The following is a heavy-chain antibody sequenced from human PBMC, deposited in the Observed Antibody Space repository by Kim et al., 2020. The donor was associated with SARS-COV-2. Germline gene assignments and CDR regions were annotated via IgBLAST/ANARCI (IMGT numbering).Heavy chain of an antibody. CDR1: GFTFSSYG. CDR2: IWYDGSNK. V-gene: IGHV3-33*01. Sequence: GGSLRLSCAASGFTFSSYGMHWVRQAPGKGLEWVAVIWYDGSNKYYADSVKGRFTISRDNSKNTLYLQMNSLRAEDTAVYYCARDFTAFPLNEMATINWGQGTLVTVSS. J-gene: IGHJ4*02. CDR3: ARDFTAFPLNEMATIN. D-gene: IGHD5-12*01.